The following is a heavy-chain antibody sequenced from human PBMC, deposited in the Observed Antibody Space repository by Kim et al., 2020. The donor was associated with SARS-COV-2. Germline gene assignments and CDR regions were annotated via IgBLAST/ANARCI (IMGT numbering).Heavy chain of an antibody. CDR1: GGSISSYY. CDR2: IYYSGST. D-gene: IGHD3-3*01. CDR3: ARSRFERITIFAVDIIVDMDV. Sequence: SETLSLTCTVSGGSISSYYWSWIRQPPGKGLEWIGYIYYSGSTNYNPSLKSRVTISVDTYKNQFSLKLSSVTAADTAVYYCARSRFERITIFAVDIIVDMDVWGQGTTVTVSS. J-gene: IGHJ6*02. V-gene: IGHV4-59*01.